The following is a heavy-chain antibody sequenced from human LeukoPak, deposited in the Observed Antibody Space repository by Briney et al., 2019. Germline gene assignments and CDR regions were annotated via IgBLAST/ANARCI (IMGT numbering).Heavy chain of an antibody. V-gene: IGHV4-39*01. CDR2: IYYSGST. CDR3: ASADYGDYSDHFDY. J-gene: IGHJ4*02. D-gene: IGHD4-17*01. CDR1: GGSISSSSYY. Sequence: PSETLSLTCTVSGGSISSSSYYWGWIRQPPGRGLEWIGSIYYSGSTYYNPSLKSRVTISVDTSKNQFSLKLSSVTAADTAVYYCASADYGDYSDHFDYWGQGTLVTVSS.